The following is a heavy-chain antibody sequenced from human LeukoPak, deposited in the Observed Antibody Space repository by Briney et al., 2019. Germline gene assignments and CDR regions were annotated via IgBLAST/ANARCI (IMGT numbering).Heavy chain of an antibody. V-gene: IGHV3-30*18. CDR2: ISSDGSNK. J-gene: IGHJ4*02. D-gene: IGHD3-3*01. Sequence: GGSLRLSCAASGFTFSSYGMHWVRQAPGKGLEWVAVISSDGSNKYHADSVKGRFTISRDNFKNKLYLQMNSLRPEDTAVYYCAKGDFGAGLDYWGQGTLVTVSS. CDR3: AKGDFGAGLDY. CDR1: GFTFSSYG.